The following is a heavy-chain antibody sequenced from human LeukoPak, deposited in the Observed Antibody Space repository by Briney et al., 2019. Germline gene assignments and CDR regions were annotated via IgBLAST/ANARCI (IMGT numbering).Heavy chain of an antibody. Sequence: SENLSLTCTVSGGSISSYYWSWIRQPPGKGLEWIGYIYYSGSTNYNPSLKSRVTISVDTSKNQFSLKLSSVTAADTAVYYWARRGGDDYSNYYYYYMDVWGKGTTVTVSS. V-gene: IGHV4-59*01. D-gene: IGHD4-11*01. CDR2: IYYSGST. J-gene: IGHJ6*03. CDR3: ARRGGDDYSNYYYYYMDV. CDR1: GGSISSYY.